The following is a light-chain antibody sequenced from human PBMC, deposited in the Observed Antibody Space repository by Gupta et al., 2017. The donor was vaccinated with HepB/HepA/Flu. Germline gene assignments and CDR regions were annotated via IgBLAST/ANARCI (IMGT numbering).Light chain of an antibody. CDR1: QSVSSY. V-gene: IGKV3-15*01. CDR2: GAS. Sequence: TPSPATLSVSPGDRATIPCRASQSVSSYLAWYQQKPGKAPSLLIYGASTWATGIPARFSGSGSGTECTRTISRLQSEDFAVYYCKQSDNVPPRTFGEGTKVEFK. J-gene: IGKJ4*02. CDR3: KQSDNVPPRT.